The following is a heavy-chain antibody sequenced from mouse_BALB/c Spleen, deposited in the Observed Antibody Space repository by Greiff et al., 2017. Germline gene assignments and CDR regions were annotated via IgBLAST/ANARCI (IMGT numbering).Heavy chain of an antibody. D-gene: IGHD1-1*01. CDR2: ISSGGSYT. J-gene: IGHJ4*01. CDR3: ARVYGSSYVYAMDY. Sequence: EVKLMESGGGLVKPGGSLKLSCAASGFTFSSYAMSWVRQSPEKRLEWVAEISSGGSYTYYPDTVTGRFTISRDNAKNTLYLEMSSLRSEDTAMYYCARVYGSSYVYAMDYWGQGTSVTVSS. CDR1: GFTFSSYA. V-gene: IGHV5-9-4*01.